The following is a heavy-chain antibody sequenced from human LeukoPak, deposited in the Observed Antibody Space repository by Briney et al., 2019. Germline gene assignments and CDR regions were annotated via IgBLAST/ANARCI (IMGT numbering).Heavy chain of an antibody. J-gene: IGHJ4*02. CDR2: INSDGSSI. CDR3: ARAQIVVVPAAIPAATRPLDY. Sequence: GGSLRLSCAASGFTFSSYWMHWVRQAPGKGLVWVSRINSDGSSISYAGSVKGRFTIFRDNAKNTLYLQINSLRAEDTAVYYCARAQIVVVPAAIPAATRPLDYWGQGTLVTVSS. V-gene: IGHV3-74*01. D-gene: IGHD2-2*02. CDR1: GFTFSSYW.